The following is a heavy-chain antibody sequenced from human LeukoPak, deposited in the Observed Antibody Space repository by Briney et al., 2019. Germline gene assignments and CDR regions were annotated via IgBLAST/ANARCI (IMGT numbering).Heavy chain of an antibody. D-gene: IGHD4-17*01. CDR2: IYHSGST. V-gene: IGHV4-38-2*02. J-gene: IGHJ4*02. Sequence: PSETLSLTCTVSGYSISSGYYWGWIRQPPGKGLEWIGSIYHSGSTYYNPSLKSRVTISVGTSKIQFSLELTSVTAADTAVYYCARLKATVSIHAYFDSWGQGTLVTVSS. CDR3: ARLKATVSIHAYFDS. CDR1: GYSISSGYY.